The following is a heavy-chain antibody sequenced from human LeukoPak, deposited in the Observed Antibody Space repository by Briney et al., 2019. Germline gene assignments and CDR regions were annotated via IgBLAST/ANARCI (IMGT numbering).Heavy chain of an antibody. V-gene: IGHV4-4*09. CDR2: IYTSGST. D-gene: IGHD1-7*01. CDR3: ARQPTGTTGYYYYYYMDV. J-gene: IGHJ6*03. CDR1: GGSISSYY. Sequence: SETLSLTCTVSGGSISSYYWSWIRQPPGKGLEWIRYIYTSGSTNYNPSLKSRVTISVDTSKNQFSLKLSSVTAADTAVYYCARQPTGTTGYYYYYYMDVWGKGTTVTVSS.